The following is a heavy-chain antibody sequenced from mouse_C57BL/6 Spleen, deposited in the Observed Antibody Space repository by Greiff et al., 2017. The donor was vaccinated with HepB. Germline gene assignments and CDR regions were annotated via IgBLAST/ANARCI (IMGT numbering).Heavy chain of an antibody. CDR2: ISYDGSN. J-gene: IGHJ3*01. V-gene: IGHV3-6*01. CDR3: ASLYYYGSSPFAY. D-gene: IGHD1-1*01. Sequence: ESGPGLVKPSQSLSLTCSVTGYSITSGYYWNWIRQFPGNKLEWMGYISYDGSNNYNPSLKNRISITRDTSKNQFFLKLNSVTTEDTATYYCASLYYYGSSPFAYWGQGTLVTVSA. CDR1: GYSITSGYY.